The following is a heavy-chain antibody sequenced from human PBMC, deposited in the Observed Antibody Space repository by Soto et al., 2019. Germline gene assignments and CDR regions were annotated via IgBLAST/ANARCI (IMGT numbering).Heavy chain of an antibody. J-gene: IGHJ6*02. Sequence: GGSLRLSCAASGFTFSSYAMCWVRQAPGKGLEWVSAISGSGGSTYYADSVKGQFTISRDNSKNTLYLQMNSLRAEDTAVYYCAKGLNGYYYDSSGYPIVGMDVWGQGTTVTVSS. CDR1: GFTFSSYA. D-gene: IGHD3-22*01. CDR3: AKGLNGYYYDSSGYPIVGMDV. V-gene: IGHV3-23*01. CDR2: ISGSGGST.